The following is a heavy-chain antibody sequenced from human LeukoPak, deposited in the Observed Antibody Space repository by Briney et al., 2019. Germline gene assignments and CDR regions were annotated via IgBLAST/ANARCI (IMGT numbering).Heavy chain of an antibody. J-gene: IGHJ4*02. Sequence: QAGGSLRLSCAASGLTFSSYVMSWVRQAPGKGLEGVSTIRGNGRNTYYADSVKGRFTISGDNSKNTLYLQMNSLRAEVTAVYYCGKVGATHYFDYWGQGTLVTVSS. CDR1: GLTFSSYV. CDR2: IRGNGRNT. CDR3: GKVGATHYFDY. D-gene: IGHD1-26*01. V-gene: IGHV3-23*01.